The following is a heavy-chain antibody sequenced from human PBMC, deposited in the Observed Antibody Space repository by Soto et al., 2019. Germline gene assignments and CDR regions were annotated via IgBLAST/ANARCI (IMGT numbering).Heavy chain of an antibody. V-gene: IGHV3-23*01. J-gene: IGHJ4*02. CDR3: AKDGLGAYSYGSYYFDY. CDR1: GFTFSSYA. D-gene: IGHD5-18*01. CDR2: ISSSGGST. Sequence: EVQLLESGGGLVQPGGSLRLSCAASGFTFSSYAMSWVRKAPGKGLEWVSTISSSGGSTYYADSVKGRFTISRDNSKNTLYLQMNSLRAADTAVYYCAKDGLGAYSYGSYYFDYWGQGTLVTVSS.